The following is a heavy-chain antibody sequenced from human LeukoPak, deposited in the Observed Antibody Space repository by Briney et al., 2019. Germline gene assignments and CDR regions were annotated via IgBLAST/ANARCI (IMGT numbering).Heavy chain of an antibody. CDR1: GDSVSSNSAA. V-gene: IGHV6-1*01. J-gene: IGHJ5*02. CDR3: ARDPPSIAAAGTSPAAAFDH. D-gene: IGHD6-13*01. Sequence: SQTLSLTCAISGDSVSSNSAAWNWIRQSPARGLEWLGRTYYRSKWYNDYAVSVKSRITINPDTSKNQFSLQLNSVTPEDTAVYYCARDPPSIAAAGTSPAAAFDHWGQGTLVTVSS. CDR2: TYYRSKWYN.